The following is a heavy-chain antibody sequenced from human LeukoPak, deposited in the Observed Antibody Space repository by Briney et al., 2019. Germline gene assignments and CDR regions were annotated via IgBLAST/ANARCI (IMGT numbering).Heavy chain of an antibody. CDR1: GFTFSSYA. D-gene: IGHD6-19*01. CDR2: ISGSGGGT. J-gene: IGHJ4*02. Sequence: GGSLRLSCAASGFTFSSYAMSWVRQAPGKGREWVSAISGSGGGTYYADSVKGRFTTSRDNSKNTLYLQMNSLRAEDTAVYYCAKQGVEEWLVRTGVFDYWGQGTLVTVSS. V-gene: IGHV3-23*01. CDR3: AKQGVEEWLVRTGVFDY.